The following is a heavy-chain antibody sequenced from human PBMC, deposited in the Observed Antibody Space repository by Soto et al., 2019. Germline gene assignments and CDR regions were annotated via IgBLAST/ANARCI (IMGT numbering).Heavy chain of an antibody. CDR2: LDQDGSER. J-gene: IGHJ4*02. V-gene: IGHV3-7*01. CDR1: GFTFSTYW. D-gene: IGHD3-16*01. CDR3: VCGGNFFVY. Sequence: EVQLVESGGGLVQPGGSLRLSCAASGFTFSTYWMTWVRRPPGEGLEWVANLDQDGSERYYVDSVRGRFTISRDNAKNSLYLQMNGLRAEDTAVYYCVCGGNFFVYWGQGTLVTVSP.